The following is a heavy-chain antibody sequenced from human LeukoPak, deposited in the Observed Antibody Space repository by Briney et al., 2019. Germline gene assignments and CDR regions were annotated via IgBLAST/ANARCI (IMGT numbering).Heavy chain of an antibody. Sequence: GGSLRLSCTASGFTFSNAWMSWVRQAPGKGLEWVSTVSDSFNKHYSDSVKGRFTISRDNAGNSLYLQMNSLRDEDTAVYYCARDGLHTAHFDYWGQGTLVTVSS. J-gene: IGHJ4*02. D-gene: IGHD5-18*01. CDR1: GFTFSNAW. CDR2: VSDSFNK. V-gene: IGHV3-69-1*01. CDR3: ARDGLHTAHFDY.